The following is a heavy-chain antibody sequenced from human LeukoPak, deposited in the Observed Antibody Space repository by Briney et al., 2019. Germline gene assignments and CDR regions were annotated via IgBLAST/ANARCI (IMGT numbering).Heavy chain of an antibody. V-gene: IGHV4-39*01. CDR1: GASISGSGYY. CDR3: VKSGGYGLIDY. Sequence: SETLFLTCAVSGASISGSGYYLGWIRQPPGKGLEWIGNIYYTGSTYYNASLQSRVTISIDMSKNQFSLRLSSVTAADTAMYYCVKSGGYGLIDYWGQGTLVTVSS. J-gene: IGHJ4*02. CDR2: IYYTGST. D-gene: IGHD6-19*01.